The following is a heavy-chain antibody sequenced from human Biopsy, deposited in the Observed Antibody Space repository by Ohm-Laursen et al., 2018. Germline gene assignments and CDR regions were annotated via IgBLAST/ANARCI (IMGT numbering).Heavy chain of an antibody. CDR1: GFTFSTYS. CDR2: ISSGSSPI. D-gene: IGHD1-26*01. Sequence: SLRLSCSASGFTFSTYSMNWVRQAPGKGLEWVSFISSGSSPIYYADSVKGRFTISRDDAKNSLYLQMNSLRAEDTAVYYCARGRTGSWGQGTLVTVSS. V-gene: IGHV3-48*01. J-gene: IGHJ4*02. CDR3: ARGRTGS.